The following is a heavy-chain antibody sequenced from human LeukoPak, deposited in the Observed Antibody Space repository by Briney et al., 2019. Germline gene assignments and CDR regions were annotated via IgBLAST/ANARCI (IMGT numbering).Heavy chain of an antibody. J-gene: IGHJ4*02. V-gene: IGHV3-23*01. Sequence: TGGSLRLSCAASGFTFSSYAMSWVRQAPGKGLEWVSAISGSGGSTYYADSVKGRFTISRDNSKNTLYLQMNSLRAEDTAVYYCARGDSTGSYFDYWGQGTLVTVSS. D-gene: IGHD3-22*01. CDR1: GFTFSSYA. CDR3: ARGDSTGSYFDY. CDR2: ISGSGGST.